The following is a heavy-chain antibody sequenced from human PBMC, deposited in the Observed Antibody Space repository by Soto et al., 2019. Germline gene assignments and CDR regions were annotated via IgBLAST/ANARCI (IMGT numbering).Heavy chain of an antibody. Sequence: GGSLRLSCAASGFTLSGYAMDWVRQAPGKGLEYVSGISSNGVGTYYANSVQGRFTISRDNSKNTVYLQMGSLRPEDTAVYYCAKSGRITFGGVVVRFFDYWGQGTPVTVSS. V-gene: IGHV3-64*01. CDR3: AKSGRITFGGVVVRFFDY. CDR1: GFTLSGYA. CDR2: ISSNGVGT. J-gene: IGHJ4*02. D-gene: IGHD3-16*02.